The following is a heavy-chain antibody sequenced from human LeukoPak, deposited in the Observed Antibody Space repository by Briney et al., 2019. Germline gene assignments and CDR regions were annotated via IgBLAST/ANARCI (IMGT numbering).Heavy chain of an antibody. V-gene: IGHV4-34*01. Sequence: SETLSLTCAVYGGSFSGYYWSWIRQPPGKGLDWIGEINHSGSTNYNPSLKSRFTISVDTSKNQFSLKLSSVTAADTAVYYCASSPREVYAIKDYYYMDVWGKGTTVTVSS. CDR1: GGSFSGYY. CDR2: INHSGST. CDR3: ASSPREVYAIKDYYYMDV. D-gene: IGHD2-8*01. J-gene: IGHJ6*03.